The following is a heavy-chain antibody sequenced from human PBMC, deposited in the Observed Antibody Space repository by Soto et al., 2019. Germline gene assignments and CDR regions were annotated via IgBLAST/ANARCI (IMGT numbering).Heavy chain of an antibody. V-gene: IGHV4-38-2*01. J-gene: IGHJ5*02. CDR1: GYSISSGYY. CDR3: ARVGYDFWSGYYKGNWFDP. Sequence: PSEPLSLTCAVSGYSISSGYYWGWISQPPGKGVEWIGSIYHSGSTYYNPSLKSRVTISVDTSKNQFSLKLSSVTAADTAVYYCARVGYDFWSGYYKGNWFDPWGQGTLVTVSS. CDR2: IYHSGST. D-gene: IGHD3-3*01.